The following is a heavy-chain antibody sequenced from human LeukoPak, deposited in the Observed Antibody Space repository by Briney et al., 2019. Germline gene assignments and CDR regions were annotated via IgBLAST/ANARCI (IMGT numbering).Heavy chain of an antibody. CDR3: ARQPEYCSSTSCYPFDY. CDR1: GFTFADYA. V-gene: IGHV3-20*04. J-gene: IGHJ4*02. D-gene: IGHD2-2*01. CDR2: IYWNGGST. Sequence: GGSPRPSCAASGFTFADYAMSWGPHTPGEGLEWGSGIYWNGGSTGYADSVKGRFTISRDNAKISLYLQMNSLRVEDTALYYCARQPEYCSSTSCYPFDYWGQGNVVTVSS.